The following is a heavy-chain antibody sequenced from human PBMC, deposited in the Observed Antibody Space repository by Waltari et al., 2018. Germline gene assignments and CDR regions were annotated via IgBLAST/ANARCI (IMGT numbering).Heavy chain of an antibody. D-gene: IGHD3-16*01. CDR2: IYTGGST. CDR3: ARGGWGY. V-gene: IGHV3-53*01. CDR1: GFTVSRYY. J-gene: IGHJ4*02. Sequence: EVELVVSGGDMIELGGSLRLACAASGFTVSRYYMSWVRQAPGRGLGWGTVIYTGGSTYYADSVNGRFTISRDNAKNTLYLQMNSLRAEDTAVYYCARGGWGYWGQGTLVTVSS.